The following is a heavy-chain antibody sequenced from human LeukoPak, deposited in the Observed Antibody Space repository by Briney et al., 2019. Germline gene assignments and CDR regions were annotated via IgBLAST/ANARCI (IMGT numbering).Heavy chain of an antibody. V-gene: IGHV1-69*05. CDR3: ARASGYSYAFDY. J-gene: IGHJ4*02. CDR1: GYTFTSYA. Sequence: GASVKVSCKASGYTFTSYAMNWVRQAPGQGLEWMGGIIPIFGTANYAQKFQGRVTITTDESTSTAYMELSSLRSEDTAVYYCARASGYSYAFDYWGQGTLVTVSS. D-gene: IGHD5-18*01. CDR2: IIPIFGTA.